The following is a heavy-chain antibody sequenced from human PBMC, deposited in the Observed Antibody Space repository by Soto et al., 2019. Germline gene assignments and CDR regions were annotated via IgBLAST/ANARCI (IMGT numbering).Heavy chain of an antibody. CDR1: GFTFSSYA. V-gene: IGHV3-23*01. Sequence: EVQLLESGGGLVQPGGSLRLSCAASGFTFSSYAMSWVRQAPGKGLEWVSAISGSGGSTYYADSVKGRFTISRDKSKNTLYLQINSLRAEDTAVYDCAKESKVVMIVTDWGQGTLVTVSS. J-gene: IGHJ4*02. D-gene: IGHD3-22*01. CDR3: AKESKVVMIVTD. CDR2: ISGSGGST.